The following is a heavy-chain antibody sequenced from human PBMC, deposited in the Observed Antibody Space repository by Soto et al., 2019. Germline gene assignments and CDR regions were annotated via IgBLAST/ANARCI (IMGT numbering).Heavy chain of an antibody. CDR1: GGSISSAAYC. J-gene: IGHJ4*02. CDR2: IYYGGTT. Sequence: QVQLQESGPRLVSPSQTLSLTCTVSGGSISSAAYCWSWIRQSPDKGLEWIGHIYYGGTTYSSPSLKGRVTISADTSETQFSLKLSSMSAADPAVYYWARGPSGDKIDYWGQGIQVTVSS. D-gene: IGHD7-27*01. V-gene: IGHV4-30-4*01. CDR3: ARGPSGDKIDY.